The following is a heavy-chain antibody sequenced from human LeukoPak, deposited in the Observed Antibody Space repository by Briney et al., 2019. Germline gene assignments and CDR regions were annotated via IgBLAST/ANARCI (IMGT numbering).Heavy chain of an antibody. Sequence: SETLSLTCTVSGGSISSGDYYWNWIGQPPGKGLEWIGYIYYSGSTYYNPSLKSRVTISVGTTKNQFSLKLSSVTAADTAVYYCARADNYYDGSGYYAYDYWGQGTLVTVSS. CDR2: IYYSGST. CDR1: GGSISSGDYY. CDR3: ARADNYYDGSGYYAYDY. D-gene: IGHD3-22*01. J-gene: IGHJ4*02. V-gene: IGHV4-30-4*01.